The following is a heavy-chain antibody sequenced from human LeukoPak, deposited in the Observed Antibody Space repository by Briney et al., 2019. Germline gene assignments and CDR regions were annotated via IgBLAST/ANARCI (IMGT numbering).Heavy chain of an antibody. CDR3: ARDRPGRYCSTISCYSASPFDP. CDR1: GGSISSSNYY. J-gene: IGHJ5*02. V-gene: IGHV4-39*02. D-gene: IGHD2-2*02. Sequence: SETLSLTCTVSGGSISSSNYYWGWIRQPPGKGLEWIGSIYYSGSTYYNPSLKSRVTISVDTSKNQFSLKLSSVTAADTAVYYCARDRPGRYCSTISCYSASPFDPWGQGTLVTVSS. CDR2: IYYSGST.